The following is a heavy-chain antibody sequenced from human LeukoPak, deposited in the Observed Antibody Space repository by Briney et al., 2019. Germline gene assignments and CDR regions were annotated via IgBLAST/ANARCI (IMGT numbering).Heavy chain of an antibody. V-gene: IGHV1-8*03. Sequence: ASVKVSCKTSGYTFTSYHINWVRQATGQGLEWMGWMNPYSGDRGYAQKFQGRVSITSDTSISTAYMGLSSLRSEDTAVYFCARTTSLTASGYDYWGQGTLVTVSS. CDR3: ARTTSLTASGYDY. J-gene: IGHJ4*02. CDR2: MNPYSGDR. CDR1: GYTFTSYH. D-gene: IGHD4-17*01.